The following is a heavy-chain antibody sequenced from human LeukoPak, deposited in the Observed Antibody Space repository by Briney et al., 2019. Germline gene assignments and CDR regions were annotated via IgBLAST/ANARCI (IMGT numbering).Heavy chain of an antibody. Sequence: PSETLSLTCTVSGGSISSYYWSWIRQPPGKGLEWIGYIYYSGSTNYNPSLKSRVTISVDTSKNQFSLRLSSVTAADTAVYYCARDRIAARRPYYYYMDVWGKGTTVTVSS. CDR1: GGSISSYY. CDR2: IYYSGST. CDR3: ARDRIAARRPYYYYMDV. V-gene: IGHV4-59*01. D-gene: IGHD6-6*01. J-gene: IGHJ6*03.